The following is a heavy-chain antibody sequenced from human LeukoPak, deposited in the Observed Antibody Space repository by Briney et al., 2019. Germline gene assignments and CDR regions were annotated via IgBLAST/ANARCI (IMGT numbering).Heavy chain of an antibody. V-gene: IGHV3-30-3*01. D-gene: IGHD6-19*01. CDR1: GFTFSSYA. CDR3: ARSGIAVAGNWFDP. CDR2: ISYDGSNK. J-gene: IGHJ5*02. Sequence: GGSLRLSCAASGFTFSSYAMHWVRQAPGKGLGWVAVISYDGSNKYYADSVKGRFTISRDNSKNTLYLQMNSLRAEDTAVYYCARSGIAVAGNWFDPWGQGTLVTVSS.